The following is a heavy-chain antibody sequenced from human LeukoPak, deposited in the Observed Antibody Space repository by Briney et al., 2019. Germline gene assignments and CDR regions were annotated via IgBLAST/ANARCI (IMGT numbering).Heavy chain of an antibody. CDR1: GFTFSNYG. CDR3: AKDGDTAMVFDY. J-gene: IGHJ4*02. Sequence: GGSLRLSCAASGFTFSNYGIHWVRQAPGKGLEWVAFIRYDGSNKYYADSVKGRFTISRDNSKNTLYLQMNSLRAEDTAIYYCAKDGDTAMVFDYWGQGTLVTVSS. V-gene: IGHV3-30*02. D-gene: IGHD5-18*01. CDR2: IRYDGSNK.